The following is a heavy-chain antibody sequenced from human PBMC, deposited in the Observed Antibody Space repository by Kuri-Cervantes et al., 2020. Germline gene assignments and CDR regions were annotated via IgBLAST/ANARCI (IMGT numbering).Heavy chain of an antibody. CDR1: GFTFSSYS. Sequence: GGSLRLSCAASGFTFSSYSMNWVRQAPGKGLEWVSAISGGSTYYADSVKGRFTISRDNSKNTLYLQMNSLRAEDTAVYYCAKGFIAVAGTYFDYWGQGTLVTVSS. CDR2: ISGGST. J-gene: IGHJ4*02. CDR3: AKGFIAVAGTYFDY. V-gene: IGHV3-23*01. D-gene: IGHD6-19*01.